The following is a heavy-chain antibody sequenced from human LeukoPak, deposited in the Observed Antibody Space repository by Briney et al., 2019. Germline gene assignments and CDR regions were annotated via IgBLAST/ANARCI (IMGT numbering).Heavy chain of an antibody. V-gene: IGHV3-21*01. D-gene: IGHD1-1*01. Sequence: PGGSLRLSCAASGFTFSSYSMNWVRQAPGKGLEWVSSISSSSSYIYYADSVKGRFTISRDNAKKSLYLQMSSLRAADTAVYYCASDLDVADAFDIWGQGTMVTVSS. J-gene: IGHJ3*02. CDR3: ASDLDVADAFDI. CDR1: GFTFSSYS. CDR2: ISSSSSYI.